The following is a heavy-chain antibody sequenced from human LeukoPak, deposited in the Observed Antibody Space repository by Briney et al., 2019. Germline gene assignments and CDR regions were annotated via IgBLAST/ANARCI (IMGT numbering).Heavy chain of an antibody. CDR1: GFIFSKAW. Sequence: TGGSLRLSCAASGFIFSKAWMCWVRQAPGKGPEWVGRIRSKTDGGTTDYTAPVKGRFTISRDDSKNTLYLQMNSLKTEDTAVYYCTTGPWFGYDYWGQGTLVTVSS. CDR3: TTGPWFGYDY. V-gene: IGHV3-15*01. D-gene: IGHD3-10*01. J-gene: IGHJ4*02. CDR2: IRSKTDGGTT.